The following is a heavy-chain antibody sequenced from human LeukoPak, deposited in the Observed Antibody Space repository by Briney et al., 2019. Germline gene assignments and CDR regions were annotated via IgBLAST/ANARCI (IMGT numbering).Heavy chain of an antibody. J-gene: IGHJ6*03. V-gene: IGHV4-4*07. CDR3: ARDELRYYYYYMDV. Sequence: SETLSLTCTVSGGSISSYYWSWIRQPAGKGLEWIGRIYTSGSTNYNPSLKSRVAMSVDTSKNQFSLKLSSVTAADTAVYYCARDELRYYYYYMDVWGQGTTVTVSS. D-gene: IGHD1-26*01. CDR1: GGSISSYY. CDR2: IYTSGST.